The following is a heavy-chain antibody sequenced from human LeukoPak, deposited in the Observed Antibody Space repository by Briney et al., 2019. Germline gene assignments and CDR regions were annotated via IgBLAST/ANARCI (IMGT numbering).Heavy chain of an antibody. CDR2: IYPGDSDT. CDR1: GYSFTSYW. J-gene: IGHJ4*02. CDR3: ARHRRDDSSGCIFDY. Sequence: GESLKISCKGSGYSFTSYWIGRVRQMAGKGLEWMGIIYPGDSDTRYSPSFQGQVTISADKSISTAYLQWSSLKASDTAVYYCARHRRDDSSGCIFDYWGQGTLVTVSS. D-gene: IGHD3-22*01. V-gene: IGHV5-51*01.